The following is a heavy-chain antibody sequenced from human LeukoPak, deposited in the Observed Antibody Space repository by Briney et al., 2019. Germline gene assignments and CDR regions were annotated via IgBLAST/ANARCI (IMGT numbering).Heavy chain of an antibody. D-gene: IGHD5/OR15-5a*01. CDR2: LFYSGNM. CDR3: ARENIVSTRDFDS. V-gene: IGHV4-39*07. Sequence: SETLSLTCTVSGGSIYTGDYYWVWIRQPPGEGLEWIGSLFYSGNMYYNPSLKSRVTISVDTSKNQFSLNLKSVTAADTAVYYCARENIVSTRDFDSWGQGMLVTVSS. CDR1: GGSIYTGDYY. J-gene: IGHJ4*02.